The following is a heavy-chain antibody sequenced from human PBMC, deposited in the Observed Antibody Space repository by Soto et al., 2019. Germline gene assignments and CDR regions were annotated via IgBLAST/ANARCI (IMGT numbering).Heavy chain of an antibody. D-gene: IGHD2-15*01. CDR1: CGSLGSYY. CDR3: ARDRWGGGSYDQNWFDP. J-gene: IGHJ5*02. Sequence: SETVSLTCTVSCGSLGSYYWSWIRQPPGKGLEGIGYVVYPGRANYNASRKMRVSISLDTSNYQFSLKLSSVTAADTAVYYCARDRWGGGSYDQNWFDPWGQGTLVTVS. CDR2: VVYPGRA. V-gene: IGHV4-59*01.